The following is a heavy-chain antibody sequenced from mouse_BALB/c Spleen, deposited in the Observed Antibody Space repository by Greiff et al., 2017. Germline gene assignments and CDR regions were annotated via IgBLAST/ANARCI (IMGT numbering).Heavy chain of an antibody. V-gene: IGHV1S81*02. Sequence: QVQLQQPGAELVKPGASVKLSCKASGYTFTSYWMHWVKQRPGQGLEWIGEINPSNGRTNYNEKFKSKATLTVDKSSSTAYMQLSSLTSEDSAVYYCARSTQIPYYFDYWGQGTTLTVSS. CDR2: INPSNGRT. CDR3: ARSTQIPYYFDY. D-gene: IGHD3-1*01. CDR1: GYTFTSYW. J-gene: IGHJ2*01.